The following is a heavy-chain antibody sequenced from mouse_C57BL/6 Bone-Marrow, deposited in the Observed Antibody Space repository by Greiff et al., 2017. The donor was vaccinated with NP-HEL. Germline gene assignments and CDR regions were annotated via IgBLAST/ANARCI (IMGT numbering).Heavy chain of an antibody. J-gene: IGHJ4*01. CDR2: IDPSDSYT. Sequence: QVQLQQPGAELVMPGASVKLSCKASGYTFTSYWMHWVKQRPGQGLEWIGDIDPSDSYTNYNQKFKGKSTLTVDKSSSTAYMQLSSLTSEDSAVYYCAFTTVVSMDYWGQGTSVTVSS. CDR3: AFTTVVSMDY. D-gene: IGHD1-1*01. V-gene: IGHV1-69*01. CDR1: GYTFTSYW.